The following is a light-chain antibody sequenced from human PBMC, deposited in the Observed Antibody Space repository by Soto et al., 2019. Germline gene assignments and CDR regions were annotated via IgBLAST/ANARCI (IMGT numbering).Light chain of an antibody. CDR2: EVS. CDR3: SSYAGSNNLV. Sequence: QSVLTQPPSASGSPGQSVTISCTGTSSDVGGYNYVSWYQQNPGKAPKLMIYEVSKRPSGVPDRFSGSKSVNTASLTVSGLQAEDEDDYYCSSYAGSNNLVFGGGTKLTVL. CDR1: SSDVGGYNY. V-gene: IGLV2-8*01. J-gene: IGLJ3*02.